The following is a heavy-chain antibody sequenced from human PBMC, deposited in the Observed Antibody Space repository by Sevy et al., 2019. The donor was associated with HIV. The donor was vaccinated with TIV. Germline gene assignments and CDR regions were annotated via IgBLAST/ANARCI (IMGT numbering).Heavy chain of an antibody. CDR1: GGSFSGYY. CDR2: INHSGST. Sequence: SETLSLTCAVYGGSFSGYYWSWIRQPPGKGLEWIGEINHSGSTNYNPSLKSRVTISVDRSKNQFSLKLSSVTAADTAVYYCAKHCSGTTCSHAFDIWGQGKMVTVS. CDR3: AKHCSGTTCSHAFDI. D-gene: IGHD2-2*01. J-gene: IGHJ3*02. V-gene: IGHV4-34*01.